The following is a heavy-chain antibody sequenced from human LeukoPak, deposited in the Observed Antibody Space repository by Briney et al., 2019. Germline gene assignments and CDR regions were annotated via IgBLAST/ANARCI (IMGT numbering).Heavy chain of an antibody. CDR2: IYYSGST. Sequence: SETLSLTCTVSGGSISSYYWSWIRQPPGKGLEWIGYIYYSGSTNYNPSLKSRVTISVDTSKNQFSLKLSSVTAADTAVYYCARDRTGNNWFDPWGQRTLVTVSS. J-gene: IGHJ5*02. CDR3: ARDRTGNNWFDP. CDR1: GGSISSYY. D-gene: IGHD1-1*01. V-gene: IGHV4-59*01.